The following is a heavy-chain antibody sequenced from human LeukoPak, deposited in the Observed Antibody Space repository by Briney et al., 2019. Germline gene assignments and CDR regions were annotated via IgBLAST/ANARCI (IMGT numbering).Heavy chain of an antibody. Sequence: PSQTLSLTCAVSGGSISSGGYSWSWIRQPPGKGLEWIGYIYHSGSTYYNPSLKSRVTISVDRSKNQFSLKLSSATAADTAVYYCARAAGGTTFLGYAFDIWGQGTMVTVSS. V-gene: IGHV4-30-2*01. CDR2: IYHSGST. CDR3: ARAAGGTTFLGYAFDI. D-gene: IGHD1-7*01. J-gene: IGHJ3*02. CDR1: GGSISSGGYS.